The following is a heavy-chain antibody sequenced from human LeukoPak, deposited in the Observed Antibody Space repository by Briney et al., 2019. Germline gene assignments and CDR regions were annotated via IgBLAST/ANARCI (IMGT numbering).Heavy chain of an antibody. D-gene: IGHD4/OR15-4a*01. CDR3: ARDPPANEHYFDF. CDR1: KFTFSSYS. CDR2: ISGTGSTI. V-gene: IGHV3-48*01. J-gene: IGHJ4*02. Sequence: PGGSLRLSCAASKFTFSSYSMNWVRQAPGKGLEWVSYISGTGSTIYYADSMKGRFTISRDNAKNSLYLQMNSLRAEDTAVYYCARDPPANEHYFDFWGQGTLVTVSS.